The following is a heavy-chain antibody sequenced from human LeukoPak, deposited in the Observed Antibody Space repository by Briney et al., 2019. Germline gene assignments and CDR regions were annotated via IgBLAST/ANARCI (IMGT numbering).Heavy chain of an antibody. CDR1: GFTFSTYW. CDR3: ARDSYCSGTSCYAGYYGMDV. J-gene: IGHJ6*02. D-gene: IGHD2-2*01. Sequence: GGSLRLSCAASGFTFSTYWMHWVRQAPGKGLVWVSRISSDGSITSYADSVRGRFTISRDNAKNTLYLQMNSLRAEDTAVYYCARDSYCSGTSCYAGYYGMDVWGQGTTVTVSS. CDR2: ISSDGSIT. V-gene: IGHV3-74*01.